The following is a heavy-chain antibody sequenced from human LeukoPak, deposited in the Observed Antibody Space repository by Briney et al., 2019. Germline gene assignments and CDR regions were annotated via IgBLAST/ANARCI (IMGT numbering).Heavy chain of an antibody. Sequence: GGSLRLSCAASGFTFSSYAMHWVRQAPGKGLEWVAVISYDGSNKYYADSVKGRFTISRDNAKNSLYLQMNSLRAEDTAVYYCARSGGSTSPWFDPWGQGTLVTVSS. V-gene: IGHV3-30*04. CDR2: ISYDGSNK. D-gene: IGHD2-2*01. CDR3: ARSGGSTSPWFDP. J-gene: IGHJ5*02. CDR1: GFTFSSYA.